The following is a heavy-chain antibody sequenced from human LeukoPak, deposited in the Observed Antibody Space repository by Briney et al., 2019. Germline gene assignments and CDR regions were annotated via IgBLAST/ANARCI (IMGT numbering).Heavy chain of an antibody. CDR1: GYSFSTYW. D-gene: IGHD5-24*01. J-gene: IGHJ4*02. V-gene: IGHV5-51*01. CDR2: IYPGDSDT. Sequence: GESLKISCKGSGYSFSTYWIGWVRQMPGKGLEWMGIIYPGDSDTTYSPSFQGQVTMSADNSISTAYLQWSSLKASDTAIYYCARRGRDGYNQYHLDYWGQGTLVTVSS. CDR3: ARRGRDGYNQYHLDY.